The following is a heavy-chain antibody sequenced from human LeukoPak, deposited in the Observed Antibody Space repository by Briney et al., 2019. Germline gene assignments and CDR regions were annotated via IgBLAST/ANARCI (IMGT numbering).Heavy chain of an antibody. CDR1: GGTFSSYA. V-gene: IGHV1-69*05. Sequence: ASVTVSCKASGGTFSSYAISWVRQAPGQGLEWMGGIIPIFGAANYAQKFQGRVTITTDESTSTAYMELSSLRSEDTAVYYCARELDNWFDPWGQGTLVTVSS. J-gene: IGHJ5*02. D-gene: IGHD6-13*01. CDR2: IIPIFGAA. CDR3: ARELDNWFDP.